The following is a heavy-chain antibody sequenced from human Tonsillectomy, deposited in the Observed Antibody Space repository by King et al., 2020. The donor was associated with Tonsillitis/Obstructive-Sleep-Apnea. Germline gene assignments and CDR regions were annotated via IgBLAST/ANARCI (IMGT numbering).Heavy chain of an antibody. CDR3: ARPGKWSSGWYTGFEY. Sequence: QLQESGPGLVKPSETLSLTCTVSGDSISSSSYYWGWIRQPPGKGLEWIGTSYYSGSTNYNPSLKSRVIISVDTSKKRFYLMLSSVTAADTAVYYCARPGKWSSGWYTGFEYWGQGTLVTVSS. CDR1: GDSISSSSYY. V-gene: IGHV4-39*01. CDR2: SYYSGST. D-gene: IGHD6-19*01. J-gene: IGHJ4*02.